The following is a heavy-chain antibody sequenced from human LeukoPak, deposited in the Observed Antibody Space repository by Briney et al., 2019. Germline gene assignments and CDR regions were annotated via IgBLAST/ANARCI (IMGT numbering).Heavy chain of an antibody. J-gene: IGHJ4*02. Sequence: EASVKVSCKASGYTFTSYGISWVRQAPGQGLEWMGWISAYNGNTNYAQKLQGRVTMTTDTSTSTAYMELRSLRSDDTAVYYCARSANYYYDSSGYNPYDYWGQGTLVTVSS. CDR2: ISAYNGNT. V-gene: IGHV1-18*01. CDR3: ARSANYYYDSSGYNPYDY. D-gene: IGHD3-22*01. CDR1: GYTFTSYG.